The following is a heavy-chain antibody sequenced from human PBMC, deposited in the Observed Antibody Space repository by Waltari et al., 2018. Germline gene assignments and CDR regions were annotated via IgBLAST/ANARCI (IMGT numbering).Heavy chain of an antibody. CDR3: ATRLRSSSWWSADY. CDR2: ISYDGSNK. J-gene: IGHJ4*02. CDR1: GFTFSSYA. D-gene: IGHD6-13*01. V-gene: IGHV3-30-3*01. Sequence: QVQLVESGGGVVQPGRSLRLSCAASGFTFSSYAMHWVRQAPGKGLEWVAVISYDGSNKYYADSVKGQFTISRDNSKNTLYLQMNSLRAEDTAVYYCATRLRSSSWWSADYWGQGTLVTVSS.